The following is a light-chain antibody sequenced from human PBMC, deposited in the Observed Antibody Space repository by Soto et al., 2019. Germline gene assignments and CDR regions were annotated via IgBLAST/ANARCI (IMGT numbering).Light chain of an antibody. Sequence: ELTQSPGSLSLSPGQTATLSCRASQSLGNNYLAWVQQRPGQPPRLLIYGATHWASGISERFGGSGSGSEFTLTISGLEPEDSAVYYCQYYGDSPTFGQGTKVEI. CDR2: GAT. V-gene: IGKV3-20*01. J-gene: IGKJ1*01. CDR1: QSLGNNY. CDR3: QYYGDSPT.